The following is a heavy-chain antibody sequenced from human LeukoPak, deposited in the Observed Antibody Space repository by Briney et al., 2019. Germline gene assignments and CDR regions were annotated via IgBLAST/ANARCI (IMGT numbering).Heavy chain of an antibody. D-gene: IGHD6-6*01. Sequence: GGSLRLSCAASGFTFSSYGMHWVRQAPGKGLEWVAVIWYDGSNKYYADSVKGRFTISRDNSKNTLYLQMNSLGAEDTAVYYCAKTRYSSSSSGAVGYWGQGTLVTVSS. J-gene: IGHJ4*02. CDR2: IWYDGSNK. CDR3: AKTRYSSSSSGAVGY. V-gene: IGHV3-33*06. CDR1: GFTFSSYG.